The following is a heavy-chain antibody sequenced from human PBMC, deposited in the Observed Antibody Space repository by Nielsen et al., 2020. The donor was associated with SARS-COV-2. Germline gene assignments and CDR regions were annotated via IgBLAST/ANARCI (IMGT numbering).Heavy chain of an antibody. CDR3: ARESSCGGGNCHLDS. D-gene: IGHD2-15*01. J-gene: IGHJ4*02. CDR2: IYPSVGST. V-gene: IGHV1-46*01. CDR1: GYSFTSYD. Sequence: ASVKVSCKASGYSFTSYDMHWVRQAPGQGLEWMGVIYPSVGSTSYAQKFQGRVTMTRDTSTSTVYMELSSLRSEDTAVYYCARESSCGGGNCHLDSWGQGSLVTVSS.